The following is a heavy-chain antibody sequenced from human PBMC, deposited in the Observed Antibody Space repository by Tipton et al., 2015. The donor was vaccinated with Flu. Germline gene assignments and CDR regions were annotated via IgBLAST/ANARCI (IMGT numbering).Heavy chain of an antibody. CDR3: ARDQGFGGGMTYDYFAMDV. V-gene: IGHV4-31*02. CDR1: GGSISSGGEY. J-gene: IGHJ6*02. CDR2: IYYSGGT. Sequence: LRLSCSVSGGSISSGGEYWTWIRQHPGKGLEWIASIYYSGGTYYNLSLESRVTMSVDTSKNQFSLKLTSVTAADTAVYYCARDQGFGGGMTYDYFAMDVWGQGTTVTVSS. D-gene: IGHD3-10*01.